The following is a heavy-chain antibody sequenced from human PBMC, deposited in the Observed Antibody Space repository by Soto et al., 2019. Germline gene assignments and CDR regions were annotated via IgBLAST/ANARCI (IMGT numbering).Heavy chain of an antibody. Sequence: VHLVESGGGLVKPGGSLRLSCAASGFTFSTYRMNWVRQAPGKGLEWVSSISSSGYKHYADSVKGRFTISRDNAKNSLYLQMNSLRAEDTAVYYCARDPSDLWKADQYFQHWGQGTLVTVSS. CDR3: ARDPSDLWKADQYFQH. CDR2: ISSSGYK. D-gene: IGHD3-10*01. V-gene: IGHV3-21*01. J-gene: IGHJ1*01. CDR1: GFTFSTYR.